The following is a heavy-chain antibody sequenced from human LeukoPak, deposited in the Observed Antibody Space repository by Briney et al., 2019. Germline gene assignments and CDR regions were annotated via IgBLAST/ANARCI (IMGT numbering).Heavy chain of an antibody. J-gene: IGHJ4*02. D-gene: IGHD3-10*01. CDR1: GGSISSGDYY. CDR2: IYYSGST. Sequence: PSETLSLTCTVSGGSISSGDYYWSWIRQPPGKGLEWVGYIYYSGSTYYNPSLKSRATISVDTSKNQFSLKLSSVTAADTAVYYCARYYYGSGSYYFDYWGQGTLVTVSS. V-gene: IGHV4-30-4*01. CDR3: ARYYYGSGSYYFDY.